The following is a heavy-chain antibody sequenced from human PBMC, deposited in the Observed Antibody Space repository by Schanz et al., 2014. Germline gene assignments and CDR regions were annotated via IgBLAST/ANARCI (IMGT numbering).Heavy chain of an antibody. Sequence: QVQLVESGGGLVKPGGSLRLSCAASGFIFNDYYMNWIRQAPGKGLEWLSYISNSGYTIYYADSVKGRFTISRDNAKNSLYLQMNSLRAEDTALYYCAKDRQTTVNRVGYYYGMDVWGQGTTVTVSS. CDR1: GFIFNDYY. D-gene: IGHD4-4*01. V-gene: IGHV3-11*01. CDR3: AKDRQTTVNRVGYYYGMDV. J-gene: IGHJ6*02. CDR2: ISNSGYTI.